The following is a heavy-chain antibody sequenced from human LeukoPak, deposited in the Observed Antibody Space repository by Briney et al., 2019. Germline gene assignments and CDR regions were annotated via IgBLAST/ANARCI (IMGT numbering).Heavy chain of an antibody. V-gene: IGHV4-59*01. Sequence: SETLSLTCTVSGGSISSYYWSWIRQPPGKGLEWIGYIYYSGGTNYNPSLKSRVTISVDTSKNQFSLKLSSVTAADTAVYYCSRLSRYYYYMDVWGKGTTVTVSS. CDR2: IYYSGGT. CDR1: GGSISSYY. J-gene: IGHJ6*03. D-gene: IGHD5/OR15-5a*01. CDR3: SRLSRYYYYMDV.